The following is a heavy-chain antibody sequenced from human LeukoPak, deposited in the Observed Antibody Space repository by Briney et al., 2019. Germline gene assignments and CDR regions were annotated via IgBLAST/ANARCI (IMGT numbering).Heavy chain of an antibody. D-gene: IGHD3-22*01. J-gene: IGHJ4*02. CDR3: ARDPHSGSSF. CDR2: IIPIFGTA. CDR1: GGTFSSYA. Sequence: ASVKVSCKASGGTFSSYAISWVRQAPGQGLEWMGGIIPIFGTANYAQEFQGRVTITADESTSTAYMELSSLRSEDTAVYYCARDPHSGSSFWGQGTLVTVSS. V-gene: IGHV1-69*13.